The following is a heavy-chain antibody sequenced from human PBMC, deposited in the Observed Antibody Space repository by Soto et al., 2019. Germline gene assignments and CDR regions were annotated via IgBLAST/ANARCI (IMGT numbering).Heavy chain of an antibody. CDR2: ISYDGSNK. D-gene: IGHD5-12*01. V-gene: IGHV3-30-3*01. J-gene: IGHJ4*02. CDR1: GFTFSSYA. CDR3: ARTYSGYDSFDY. Sequence: QVQLVESGGGVVQPGRSLRLSCAASGFTFSSYAMHWVRQAPGKGLEWVAVISYDGSNKYYADSVKGRFTISRDNSKNTLYLQMNSLRAEDTAVYYCARTYSGYDSFDYWGQGTLVTVSS.